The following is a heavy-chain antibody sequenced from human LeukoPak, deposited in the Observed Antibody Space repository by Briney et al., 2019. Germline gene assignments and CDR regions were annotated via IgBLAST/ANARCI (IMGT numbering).Heavy chain of an antibody. J-gene: IGHJ4*02. Sequence: ASVNVSCKASGYTFTSYGISWVRQAPGQGLEWMGWISAYNGNTNYAQKLQGRVTMTTDTSTSTAYMELRSLRSDDTAVYYCARAKSFCSSTSCYVGALGYWGQGTLVTVSS. D-gene: IGHD2-2*01. CDR1: GYTFTSYG. CDR3: ARAKSFCSSTSCYVGALGY. V-gene: IGHV1-18*01. CDR2: ISAYNGNT.